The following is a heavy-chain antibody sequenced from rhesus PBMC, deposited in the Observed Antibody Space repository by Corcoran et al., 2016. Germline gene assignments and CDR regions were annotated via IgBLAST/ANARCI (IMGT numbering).Heavy chain of an antibody. CDR1: GGSISSSY. CDR2: IYGSGSST. J-gene: IGHJ4*01. V-gene: IGHV4-169*02. CDR3: ASAPPHDYGSSYGNY. Sequence: QLQLQESGPGLVKRSETLSVTCAVSGGSISSSYWSWIRQASGKGLEWIGYIYGSGSSTNYNPSIKSRVTLAVDTSKNQLSLKLSSVTAADTAVYYCASAPPHDYGSSYGNYWGQGVLVTVSS. D-gene: IGHD4-29*01.